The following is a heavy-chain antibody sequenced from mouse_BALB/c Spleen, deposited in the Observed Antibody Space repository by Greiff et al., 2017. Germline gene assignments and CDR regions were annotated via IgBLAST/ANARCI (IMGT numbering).Heavy chain of an antibody. Sequence: EVMLVESGGGLVKPGGSLKLSCAASGFTFSSYAMSWVRQSPEKRLEWVAEISSGGSYTYYPDTVTGRFTISRDNAKNTLYLEMSSLRSEDTAMYYCARATSYNAMDYWGQGTSVTVSS. J-gene: IGHJ4*01. CDR2: ISSGGSYT. CDR3: ARATSYNAMDY. CDR1: GFTFSSYA. V-gene: IGHV5-9-4*01. D-gene: IGHD1-1*01.